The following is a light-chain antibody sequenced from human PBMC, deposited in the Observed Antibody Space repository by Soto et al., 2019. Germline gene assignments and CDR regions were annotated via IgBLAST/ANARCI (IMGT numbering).Light chain of an antibody. V-gene: IGLV2-14*01. CDR1: SSDVGTYKY. CDR2: RVT. Sequence: QSALTQPASVSGSPGQSITISCTGTSSDVGTYKYVSWYQQYPGKAPKLILSRVTNRPSGVSNRFSGSKAGNTASLTISGLQAEDEAVYYCSSYTTSRAYILFGGGTKLTVL. CDR3: SSYTTSRAYIL. J-gene: IGLJ2*01.